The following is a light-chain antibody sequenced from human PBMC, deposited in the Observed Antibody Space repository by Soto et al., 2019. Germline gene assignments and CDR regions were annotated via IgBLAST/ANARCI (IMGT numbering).Light chain of an antibody. J-gene: IGKJ4*01. CDR1: QGINNF. CDR3: QHLNTYPLT. V-gene: IGKV1-9*01. Sequence: DLQLTQSPSFLSASVGDRVTISCRASQGINNFLAWYQQKPGKAPNLLISAASTLRAGVPSRFSGSGSGTEFTLTISSLQPEDFATYYCQHLNTYPLTFGGGTKV. CDR2: AAS.